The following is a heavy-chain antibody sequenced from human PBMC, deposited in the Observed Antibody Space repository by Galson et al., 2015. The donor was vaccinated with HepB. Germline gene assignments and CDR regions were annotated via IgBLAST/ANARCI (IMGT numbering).Heavy chain of an antibody. CDR1: GFSFSNSA. Sequence: SLRPSCAVSGFSFSNSAMTWVRQAPGKGLEWVSSIRDTGDRTYYADAVKGRFTISRDNSKSTLFLQMNSLRDEDTAVYYCAKDTSYYDSAFGHWGQGTLVTVSS. D-gene: IGHD3-10*01. CDR3: AKDTSYYDSAFGH. J-gene: IGHJ4*02. CDR2: IRDTGDRT. V-gene: IGHV3-23*01.